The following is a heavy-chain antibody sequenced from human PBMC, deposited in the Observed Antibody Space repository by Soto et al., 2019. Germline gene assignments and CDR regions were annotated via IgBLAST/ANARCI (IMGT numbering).Heavy chain of an antibody. CDR1: GFPFSGYW. CDR2: INSDGTNI. Sequence: EVQLVESGGGLVQPGGSLRLSCAASGFPFSGYWMYWVRQVPGKGLVWVSRINSDGTNIYYADSVKGRFTTSRDNAKNTVYLQLNSLRAEDTGVYDCARGGVYFDCWGQGTLVTVSS. V-gene: IGHV3-74*01. J-gene: IGHJ4*02. CDR3: ARGGVYFDC.